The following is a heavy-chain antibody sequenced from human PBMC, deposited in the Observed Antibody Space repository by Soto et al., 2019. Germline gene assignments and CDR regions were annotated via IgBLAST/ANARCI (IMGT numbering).Heavy chain of an antibody. CDR3: AREENCSDGICYSEYFQR. CDR2: VNPSGGST. CDR1: GYIFTAYS. J-gene: IGHJ1*01. D-gene: IGHD2-15*01. Sequence: ASVKVSCKASGYIFTAYSMHWVRQAPGQGLEWMGVVNPSGGSTNYAQKFQGRITMTRDTSTSTVYMDLSSLTSEDTAVYYCAREENCSDGICYSEYFQRWGRGTLVTVSS. V-gene: IGHV1-46*01.